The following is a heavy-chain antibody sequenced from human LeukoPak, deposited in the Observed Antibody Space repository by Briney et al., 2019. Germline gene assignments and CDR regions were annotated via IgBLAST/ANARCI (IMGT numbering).Heavy chain of an antibody. D-gene: IGHD2-2*01. Sequence: PGGSLSLSCAASVFTLHKYWMHWVRQPPGKGLVWVSRINIDGSSISYADSVRGRFTISRDNAKNTLYLQMNNLRAEDTAVYYCTRIPADQTFFDFWGQGTLVTVSS. CDR2: INIDGSSI. V-gene: IGHV3-74*01. CDR3: TRIPADQTFFDF. J-gene: IGHJ4*02. CDR1: VFTLHKYW.